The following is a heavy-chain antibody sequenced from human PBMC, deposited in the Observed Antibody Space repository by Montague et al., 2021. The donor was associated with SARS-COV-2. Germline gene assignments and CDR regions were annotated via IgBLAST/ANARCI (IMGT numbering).Heavy chain of an antibody. Sequence: SETLSLTCGVLGGGTMGTNWWSWVRPPPRMGLGWLGEIRHSGDTNYNPSFKSRVTISVDQSKNQYSLELNFVTAADTALYYCLRAGGFDNRPPVWGQGVLVIVSS. CDR2: IRHSGDT. J-gene: IGHJ4*02. CDR3: LRAGGFDNRPPV. CDR1: GGGTMGTNW. D-gene: IGHD3-10*01. V-gene: IGHV4-4*02.